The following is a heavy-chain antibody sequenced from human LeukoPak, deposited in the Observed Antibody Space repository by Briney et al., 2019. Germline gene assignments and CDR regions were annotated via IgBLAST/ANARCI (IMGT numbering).Heavy chain of an antibody. CDR3: AKLVADSSSWYFLDYYYGMDV. CDR2: IRYDGSNK. D-gene: IGHD6-13*01. Sequence: GGSLRLSCAASGFTFSSYGMHWVRQAPGKGLEWVAFIRYDGSNKYYADPVKGRFTISRDNSKNTLYLQMNSLRAEDTAVYYCAKLVADSSSWYFLDYYYGMDVWGQGTTVTVSS. J-gene: IGHJ6*02. CDR1: GFTFSSYG. V-gene: IGHV3-30*02.